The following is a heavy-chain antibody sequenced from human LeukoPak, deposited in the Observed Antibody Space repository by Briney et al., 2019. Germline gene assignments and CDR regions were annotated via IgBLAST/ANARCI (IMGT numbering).Heavy chain of an antibody. V-gene: IGHV4-59*01. J-gene: IGHJ1*01. D-gene: IGHD5-24*01. Sequence: SETLSLTCTVSGGSISSYYWSWIRQPPGKGLEWIGYIYYSGSTNYNPSLKSRVTISVDTSKNQFSLKLSSVTAADTAVYYCARDSPRDGYNYAEYLQHWGRGTLVTVSS. CDR3: ARDSPRDGYNYAEYLQH. CDR1: GGSISSYY. CDR2: IYYSGST.